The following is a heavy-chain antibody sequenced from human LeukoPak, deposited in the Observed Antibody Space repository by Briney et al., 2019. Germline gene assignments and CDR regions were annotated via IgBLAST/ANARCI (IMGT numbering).Heavy chain of an antibody. CDR3: AGSKSYFDS. V-gene: IGHV6-1*01. CDR2: ASYRSKWYI. CDR1: GDSVSSNSAT. J-gene: IGHJ4*02. Sequence: SQTLSLTCAISGDSVSSNSATWSWIRRSPSRGLEWLGRASYRSKWYIDYAVSVKGRIAINPDTSKNQFSLQLNSVTPEDTAVYFCAGSKSYFDSWGQGTLVTVSS.